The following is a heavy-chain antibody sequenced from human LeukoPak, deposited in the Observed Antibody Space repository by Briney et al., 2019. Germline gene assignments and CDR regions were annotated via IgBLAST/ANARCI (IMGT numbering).Heavy chain of an antibody. V-gene: IGHV4-59*08. CDR3: ARQISYAAAWPTI. Sequence: SETLSLTCTVSGDSISSYYWSWIRQPPGKGLEWIGYIRYSGGTNYNPSLKSRVTISVDTSMNQFFLSLTSVTAADTAIYYCARQISYAAAWPTIWGQGTMVTVSS. CDR2: IRYSGGT. D-gene: IGHD2-2*01. CDR1: GDSISSYY. J-gene: IGHJ3*02.